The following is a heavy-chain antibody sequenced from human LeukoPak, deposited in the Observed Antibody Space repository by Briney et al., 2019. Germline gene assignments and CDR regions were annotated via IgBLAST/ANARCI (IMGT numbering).Heavy chain of an antibody. D-gene: IGHD5-24*01. Sequence: SQTLSLTCTVSGGSISSGDYYWSWIRKPPGKGLERIGYIYYSGSTYYNPSLKSRVTISVDTSKNQFSLKLSSVTAADAAVYYCARDGYNRIDYWGQGTLVTVSS. CDR3: ARDGYNRIDY. CDR2: IYYSGST. V-gene: IGHV4-30-4*08. CDR1: GGSISSGDYY. J-gene: IGHJ4*02.